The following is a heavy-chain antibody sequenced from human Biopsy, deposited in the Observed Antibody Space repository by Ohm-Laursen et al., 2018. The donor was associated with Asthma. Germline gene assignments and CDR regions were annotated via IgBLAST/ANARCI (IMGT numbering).Heavy chain of an antibody. CDR2: VSYGGGVV. Sequence: SLRLSCAASGFVFRSHAMHWVRQAPGKGLEWVAVVSYGGGVVHYADSMKGRFTISRDNAKSTLYLQMNRLRTDDTAVYFCAKRRGYSDLTDFDHWGQGILVTVSS. CDR3: AKRRGYSDLTDFDH. J-gene: IGHJ4*02. D-gene: IGHD3-3*01. CDR1: GFVFRSHA. V-gene: IGHV3-30*18.